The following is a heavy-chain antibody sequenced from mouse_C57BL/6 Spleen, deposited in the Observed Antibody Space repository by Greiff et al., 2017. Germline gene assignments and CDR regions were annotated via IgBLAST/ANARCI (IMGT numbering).Heavy chain of an antibody. CDR2: LWRGGST. CDR3: AKSRDYDAAWFAY. D-gene: IGHD2-4*01. Sequence: VKLLESGPGLVQPSQSLSITCTVSGFSLTSYGVHWVRQSPGKGLEWLGVLWRGGSTDYNAAFMSRLSITKDNSKSQVFFKMNSLQADDTAIYYCAKSRDYDAAWFAYWGQGTLVTVSA. CDR1: GFSLTSYG. V-gene: IGHV2-5*01. J-gene: IGHJ3*01.